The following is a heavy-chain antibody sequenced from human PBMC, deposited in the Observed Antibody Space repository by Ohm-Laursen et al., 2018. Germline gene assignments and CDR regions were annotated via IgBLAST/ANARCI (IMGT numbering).Heavy chain of an antibody. Sequence: SLRLSCTATGFTFSNYDMNWVRQAPGKGLEWVLGFSESAGSTYFADSVKGRFTISRDNSKNMLYLQMNSLRAEDTAFYYCAKVHDYTTDYWGQGTLVTVSS. CDR3: AKVHDYTTDY. V-gene: IGHV3-23*01. D-gene: IGHD4-11*01. CDR2: FSESAGST. J-gene: IGHJ4*02. CDR1: GFTFSNYD.